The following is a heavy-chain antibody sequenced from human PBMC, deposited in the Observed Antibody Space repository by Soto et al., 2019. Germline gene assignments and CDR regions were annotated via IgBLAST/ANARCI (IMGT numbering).Heavy chain of an antibody. V-gene: IGHV1-69*19. Sequence: QVQLVQSGAEMKKPGSSVKVSCQSSGGTFNTYAMNWVRQAPGQGPEWMGDISPMFGAANYAPKVQGRVTITADESTGTSYMHLSSLTSEDTALYFCAREVQVHTPAFVYWGQGTLVTVSS. D-gene: IGHD3-10*01. CDR2: ISPMFGAA. CDR1: GGTFNTYA. J-gene: IGHJ4*02. CDR3: AREVQVHTPAFVY.